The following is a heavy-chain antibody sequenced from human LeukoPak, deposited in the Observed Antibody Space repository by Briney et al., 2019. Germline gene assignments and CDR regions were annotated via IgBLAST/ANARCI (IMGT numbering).Heavy chain of an antibody. D-gene: IGHD4-17*01. Sequence: ASVKVSCKASGYTFTGYYMHWLRQAPGQGLEWMGWINPNSGGTNYAQKFQGRVTMARDTSISTAYMELSRLRSDDTAVYYCARALMTTVPTNAFDIWGQGTMVTVSS. CDR2: INPNSGGT. CDR1: GYTFTGYY. CDR3: ARALMTTVPTNAFDI. V-gene: IGHV1-2*02. J-gene: IGHJ3*02.